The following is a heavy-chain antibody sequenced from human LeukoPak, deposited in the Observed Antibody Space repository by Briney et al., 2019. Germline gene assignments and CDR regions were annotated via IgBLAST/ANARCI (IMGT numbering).Heavy chain of an antibody. V-gene: IGHV3-49*04. Sequence: HAGGSLRLSCAASGFTFSSYWMSWVRQAPGKGLEWLGYIKSEAYGATAEYGASVKGRFTISRDDSKSIAYLQMDSLNTDDTAVYYCSRQDSYFGSPTHRASSLWGQGHLVAVSS. CDR2: IKSEAYGATA. J-gene: IGHJ4*02. D-gene: IGHD3-10*01. CDR3: SRQDSYFGSPTHRASSL. CDR1: GFTFSSYW.